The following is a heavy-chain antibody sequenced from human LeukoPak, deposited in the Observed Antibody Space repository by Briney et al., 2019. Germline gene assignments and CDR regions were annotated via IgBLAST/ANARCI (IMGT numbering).Heavy chain of an antibody. CDR2: INPNSGGT. J-gene: IGHJ4*02. CDR3: ARGPPTYSGSYLVY. D-gene: IGHD1-26*01. Sequence: ASVKVSCKASGYTFTGYYMHWVRQAPGQGLEWMGWINPNSGGTNYAQKFQGGVTMTRDTSISTAYMELSRLRSEDTAVYYCARGPPTYSGSYLVYWGQGTLVTVSS. CDR1: GYTFTGYY. V-gene: IGHV1-2*02.